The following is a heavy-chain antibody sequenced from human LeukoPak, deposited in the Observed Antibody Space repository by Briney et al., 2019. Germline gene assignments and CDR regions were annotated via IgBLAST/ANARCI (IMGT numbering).Heavy chain of an antibody. CDR2: INSDGSST. D-gene: IGHD3-22*01. J-gene: IGHJ4*02. CDR1: GFTFSSYW. Sequence: PGGPLRLSCAASGFTFSSYWMHWVRQAPGKGLVWVSRINSDGSSTSYADSVKGRFTISRDNAKNTLYLQMNSLRAEDTAVYYCARQENSSGYYYDEEGFDYWGQGTLVTVSS. CDR3: ARQENSSGYYYDEEGFDY. V-gene: IGHV3-74*01.